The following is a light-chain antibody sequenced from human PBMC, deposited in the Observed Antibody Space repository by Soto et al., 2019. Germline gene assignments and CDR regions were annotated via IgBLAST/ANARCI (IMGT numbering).Light chain of an antibody. Sequence: QSALTQPASVSGSPGQSITISCTGTSSDVGSYNLVSWYQQHPGKAPKLMIYEGSKRPSGVSNRFSGSKSGNTASLTISGLQAEDEADYYCCSYAGSSTDVFGTGTKVTAL. CDR2: EGS. V-gene: IGLV2-23*01. CDR3: CSYAGSSTDV. CDR1: SSDVGSYNL. J-gene: IGLJ1*01.